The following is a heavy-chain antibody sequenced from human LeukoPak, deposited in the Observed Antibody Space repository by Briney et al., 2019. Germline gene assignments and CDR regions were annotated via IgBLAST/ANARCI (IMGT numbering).Heavy chain of an antibody. Sequence: SETLSLTCTVSGYSISSGYYWGWIRQPPGKGLEWIGSIYHSGSTYYNPSLKSRVTMSVDTSKNQFSLKLSSVTAADTAVYYCARGAPVQRYYYYYMDVWGKGATVTISS. CDR3: ARGAPVQRYYYYYMDV. J-gene: IGHJ6*03. CDR2: IYHSGST. V-gene: IGHV4-38-2*02. CDR1: GYSISSGYY. D-gene: IGHD5-18*01.